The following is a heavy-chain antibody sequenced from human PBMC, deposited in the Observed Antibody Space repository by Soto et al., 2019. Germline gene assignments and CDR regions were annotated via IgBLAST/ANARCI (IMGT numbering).Heavy chain of an antibody. CDR1: GGSFSGYY. J-gene: IGHJ6*03. Sequence: PSETLSLTCAVYGGSFSGYYWSWIRQPPGKGLEWIGEINHSGSTNYNPSLKSRVTISVDTSKNQFSLKLSSVTAADTAVYYCARGVTGRIITKKRGQDYYYYMDVWGKGTTVTVSS. CDR3: ARGVTGRIITKKRGQDYYYYMDV. V-gene: IGHV4-34*01. CDR2: INHSGST. D-gene: IGHD1-20*01.